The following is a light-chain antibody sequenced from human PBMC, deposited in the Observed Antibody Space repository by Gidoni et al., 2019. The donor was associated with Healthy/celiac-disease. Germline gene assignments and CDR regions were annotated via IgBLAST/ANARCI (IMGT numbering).Light chain of an antibody. CDR1: SSNIGAGYD. V-gene: IGLV1-40*01. Sequence: QSVLTQPPAGSGAPGQRVTISCTGSSSNIGAGYDVHWYQQLPGTAPKLLIYGNSNRPSVVPDRFSGSKSGPSASLAITGLQAEDEADYYCQSSDSSLSGWVFGGGTKLTVL. CDR3: QSSDSSLSGWV. J-gene: IGLJ3*02. CDR2: GNS.